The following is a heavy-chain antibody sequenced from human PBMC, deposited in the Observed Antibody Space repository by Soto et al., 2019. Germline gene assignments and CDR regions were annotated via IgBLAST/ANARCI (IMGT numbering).Heavy chain of an antibody. J-gene: IGHJ6*02. CDR3: ARGDREDIAVVIGVRSGAYGVDV. CDR1: GFTFRSDA. CDR2: ISYDGSNK. V-gene: IGHV3-30-3*01. Sequence: QVQLVESGGGVVQPGRDLRLSCAAYGFTFRSDAMHWVRQAPGKVLACVSVISYDGSNKFYRDYVKGRFTISRDNSKNALYLQINSLRYEDTAVYYCARGDREDIAVVIGVRSGAYGVDVCGHGTTVTVSS. D-gene: IGHD2-15*01.